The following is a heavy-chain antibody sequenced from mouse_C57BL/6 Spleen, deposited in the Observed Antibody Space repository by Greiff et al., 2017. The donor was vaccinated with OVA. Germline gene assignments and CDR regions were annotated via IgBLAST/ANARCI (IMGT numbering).Heavy chain of an antibody. D-gene: IGHD2-4*01. J-gene: IGHJ4*01. CDR2: ISGGGGNT. CDR1: GFTFSSYT. CDR3: ARIPDDYDAYAMDY. Sequence: EVQLVESGGGLVKPGGSLKLSCAASGFTFSSYTMSWVRQTPEKRLEWVATISGGGGNTYYPDSVKGRFTISRDNAKNTLYLQMSSLRSEDTALYYCARIPDDYDAYAMDYWGQGTSVTVSS. V-gene: IGHV5-9*01.